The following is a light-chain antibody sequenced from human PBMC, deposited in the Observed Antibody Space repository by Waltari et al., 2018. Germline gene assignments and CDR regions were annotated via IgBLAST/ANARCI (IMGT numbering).Light chain of an antibody. CDR1: QSIGRY. CDR3: QNHERLPAT. J-gene: IGKJ1*01. V-gene: IGKV3-20*01. CDR2: GAS. Sequence: SCRASQSIGRYLVWYQQKSGQAPRLLIYGASTRATGIPDRFSGSGSGTDFSLTISRLEAEDFAVYYCQNHERLPATFGQGTKVEMK.